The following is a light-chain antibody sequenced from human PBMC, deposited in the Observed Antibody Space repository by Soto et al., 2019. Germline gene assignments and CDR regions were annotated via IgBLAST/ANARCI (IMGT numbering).Light chain of an antibody. Sequence: SALTQPASVSGSPGQSITISCTGTSSDVGGYNYVSWYQQHPGKAPKLMIYDVSNRPSGVSNRFSGSKSGNTVSLSISGLQAEDEADYYCSSYTSSSTRVFGTGTKVTVL. V-gene: IGLV2-14*01. CDR3: SSYTSSSTRV. J-gene: IGLJ1*01. CDR1: SSDVGGYNY. CDR2: DVS.